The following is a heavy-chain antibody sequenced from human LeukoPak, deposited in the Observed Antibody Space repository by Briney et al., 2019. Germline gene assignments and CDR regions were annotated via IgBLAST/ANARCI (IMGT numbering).Heavy chain of an antibody. J-gene: IGHJ1*01. CDR3: AKKAEAYGDSVTQH. CDR1: GFTFSSYA. D-gene: IGHD4-17*01. V-gene: IGHV3-23*01. Sequence: PGGSLGLSCAASGFTFSSYAMSWVRQAPGKGLEWVSAISSGGGSTYYADSVKGRFTISRDNSKNMLFLQVNSLRPEDTALYYCAKKAEAYGDSVTQHWGQGTLVTVSS. CDR2: ISSGGGST.